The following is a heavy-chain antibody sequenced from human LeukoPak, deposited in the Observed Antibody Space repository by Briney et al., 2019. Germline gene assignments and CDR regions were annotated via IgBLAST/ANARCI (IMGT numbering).Heavy chain of an antibody. J-gene: IGHJ4*02. V-gene: IGHV4-59*01. CDR3: ARRPRGYSYGWFDY. CDR2: IYYSGST. Sequence: SETLSLTCTVSGGSISSYYWSWIRQPPGKGLEWIGYIYYSGSTNYNPSLKSRVTISVDTSKHQFSLKLSSVTAADTAVYYCARRPRGYSYGWFDYWGQGTLVTVSS. D-gene: IGHD5-18*01. CDR1: GGSISSYY.